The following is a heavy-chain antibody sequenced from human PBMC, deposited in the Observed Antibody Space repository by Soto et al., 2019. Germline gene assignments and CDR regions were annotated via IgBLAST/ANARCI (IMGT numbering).Heavy chain of an antibody. D-gene: IGHD3-9*01. CDR3: ARDKLSYDILTGSPSYYYYYGMDV. V-gene: IGHV3-21*01. CDR1: GFTFSSYS. J-gene: IGHJ6*02. Sequence: EVQLVESGGGLVKPGGSLRLSCAASGFTFSSYSMNWVRQAPGKGLEWVSSISSSSSYIYYADSVKGRFTISRDNAKNSLYLQMNSLRAEDTAVYYCARDKLSYDILTGSPSYYYYYGMDVWGQGTTVTVSS. CDR2: ISSSSSYI.